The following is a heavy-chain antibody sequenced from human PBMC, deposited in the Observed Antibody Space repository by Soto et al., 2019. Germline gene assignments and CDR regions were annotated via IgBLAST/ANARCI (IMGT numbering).Heavy chain of an antibody. CDR2: INYSGAT. D-gene: IGHD1-1*01. J-gene: IGHJ4*02. V-gene: IGHV4-34*01. Sequence: SETLSLTCAVNGGSLSEYKWSWIRQIPGKGLEWIGQINYSGATDYNPTLKSRLTISIDTSKNQFSLKLRSVTAADTAVYYCASGGTYLDYWGRGTLVAVSS. CDR1: GGSLSEYK. CDR3: ASGGTYLDY.